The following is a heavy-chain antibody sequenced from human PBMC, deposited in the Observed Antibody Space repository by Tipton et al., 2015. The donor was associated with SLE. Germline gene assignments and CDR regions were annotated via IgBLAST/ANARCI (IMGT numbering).Heavy chain of an antibody. D-gene: IGHD6-13*01. CDR2: IYYTGST. Sequence: TLSLTCTVSGGSLSSYYWSWIRQPPGKGLEWIGYIYYTGSTNYNPSLKSRVTISVDTSKNQFSLKLSSVTAADTAVYYCARDRGWNSNDPGVAFDIWGQGTMVTVSS. CDR3: ARDRGWNSNDPGVAFDI. CDR1: GGSLSSYY. V-gene: IGHV4-59*12. J-gene: IGHJ3*02.